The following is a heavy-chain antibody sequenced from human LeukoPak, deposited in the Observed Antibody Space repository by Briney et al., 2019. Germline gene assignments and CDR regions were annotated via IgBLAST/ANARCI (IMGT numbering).Heavy chain of an antibody. J-gene: IGHJ4*02. CDR1: GFNLRCYY. V-gene: IGHV4-34*08. CDR3: VTYYFDSSGPKKNY. Sequence: GSLRLSCAASGFNLRCYYLSWIRQAPRKGLEWNWEINHSGSTNYNPSLKSRVTISVDTSKKQFSLKLSSVTAADTAVYYCVTYYFDSSGPKKNYWGQGTLVTVSS. D-gene: IGHD3-22*01. CDR2: INHSGST.